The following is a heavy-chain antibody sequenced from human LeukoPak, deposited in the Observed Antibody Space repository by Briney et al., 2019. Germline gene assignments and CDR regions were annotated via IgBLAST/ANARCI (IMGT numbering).Heavy chain of an antibody. CDR1: GGSISSYY. V-gene: IGHV4-59*01. Sequence: SETLSLTCTVSGGSISSYYWSWIRQPPGKGLEWIGYIYYSGSTNYNPSLKSRVTISVDTSKNQFSLKLGSVTAADTAVYYCARDPAYCSSTSCYARGYFDYWGQGTLVTVSS. J-gene: IGHJ4*02. CDR2: IYYSGST. CDR3: ARDPAYCSSTSCYARGYFDY. D-gene: IGHD2-2*01.